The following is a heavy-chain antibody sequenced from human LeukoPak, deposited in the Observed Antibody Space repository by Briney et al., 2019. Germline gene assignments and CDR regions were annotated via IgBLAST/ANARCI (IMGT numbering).Heavy chain of an antibody. J-gene: IGHJ4*02. CDR2: ISSSGSTI. V-gene: IGHV3-48*03. Sequence: PGGSLRLSCAASGFTFSSYEMNWVRQAPGKGLEWVSYISSSGSTIYYADSVKGRFTISRDNAKNSLYLQTNSLRAEDTAVYYCARGSYRPDYWGQGTLVTVSS. CDR3: ARGSYRPDY. D-gene: IGHD3-10*01. CDR1: GFTFSSYE.